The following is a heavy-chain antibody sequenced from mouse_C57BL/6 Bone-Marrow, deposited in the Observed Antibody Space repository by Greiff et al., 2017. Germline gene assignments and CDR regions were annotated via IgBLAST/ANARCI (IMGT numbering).Heavy chain of an antibody. Sequence: VQLQQSGPELVRPGASVKISRKAPGYTFTSHWMPWVRQRPGQGLEGVGEIFPGSGSTYYNEKFKGKGTLTVDPSSSTAYMQLSSLTSEDSAVYFCARGANWDVGFAYWGQGTLVTVSA. CDR1: GYTFTSHW. CDR2: IFPGSGST. V-gene: IGHV1-56*01. D-gene: IGHD4-1*01. CDR3: ARGANWDVGFAY. J-gene: IGHJ3*01.